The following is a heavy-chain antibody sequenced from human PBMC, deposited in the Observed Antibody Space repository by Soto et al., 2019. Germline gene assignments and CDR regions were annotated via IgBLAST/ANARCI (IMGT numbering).Heavy chain of an antibody. CDR1: GYTFYSDS. CDR3: ARCIQGYYYYGMDV. J-gene: IGHJ6*02. CDR2: INADYGNT. D-gene: IGHD5-18*01. Sequence: QAQLVQSGAEVKKPGASVKVSCKASGYTFYSDSISWVRQAPGQGLEWMGRINADYGNTQYAQKFRGRVTMTTDTSTTTVYMELTNLRSDDTAVYYCARCIQGYYYYGMDVWGQGTTVTVSS. V-gene: IGHV1-18*01.